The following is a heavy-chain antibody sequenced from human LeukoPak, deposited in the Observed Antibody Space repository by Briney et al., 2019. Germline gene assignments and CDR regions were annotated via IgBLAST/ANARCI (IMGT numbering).Heavy chain of an antibody. Sequence: PSETLSLTCAVYGGSFSGYYWSWIRQPPGKGLEWIGEINHSGSTNYNPSLKSRVTISVDTSKNQFSLKLSSVTAADTAVYYCARGTREWLRSAIGYWGQGTLVTVSS. J-gene: IGHJ4*02. CDR2: INHSGST. CDR3: ARGTREWLRSAIGY. D-gene: IGHD5-12*01. CDR1: GGSFSGYY. V-gene: IGHV4-34*01.